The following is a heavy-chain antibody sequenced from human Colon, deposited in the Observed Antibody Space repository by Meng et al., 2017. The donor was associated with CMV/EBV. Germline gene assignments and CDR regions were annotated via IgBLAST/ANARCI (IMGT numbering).Heavy chain of an antibody. CDR2: ISGSGGST. V-gene: IGHV3-23*01. D-gene: IGHD4-17*01. CDR1: GFTFNSYA. J-gene: IGHJ6*02. CDR3: AKESVTTSVYYQYFGMDV. Sequence: SLKISCAASGFTFNSYAMTWVRQAPGEGLEWVSVISGSGGSTYYADSVKGRFTISRDNSKNTLYLQMNSLRVEDTAVYYCAKESVTTSVYYQYFGMDVWGQGTTVTVSS.